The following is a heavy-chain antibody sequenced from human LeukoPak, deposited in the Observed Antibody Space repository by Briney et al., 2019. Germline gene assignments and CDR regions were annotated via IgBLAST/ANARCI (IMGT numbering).Heavy chain of an antibody. Sequence: SETLSLTCAVYGGSFSGYYWTWIRQPPGKGLEWIGEIDRSGSTNYSPSLKSRVTISKDTSRNHFSLELSSVTTADTAVYYCATTGDSSGYFRYFDSWGQGTLVTVSS. J-gene: IGHJ4*02. D-gene: IGHD3-22*01. CDR1: GGSFSGYY. CDR2: IDRSGST. CDR3: ATTGDSSGYFRYFDS. V-gene: IGHV4-34*01.